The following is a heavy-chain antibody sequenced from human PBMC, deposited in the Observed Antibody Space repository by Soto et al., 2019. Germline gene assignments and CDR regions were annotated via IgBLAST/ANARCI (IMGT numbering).Heavy chain of an antibody. J-gene: IGHJ4*02. D-gene: IGHD3-10*01. Sequence: EVQLVESGGGLVQPGRSLRLSGAASGFTFDDDAMHWVRQAPGKGLEWVSGISWNSGSIGYADSVKGRFTISRDNAKNSLYLQMNSLRAEDTALSYCAQDKGFGELLWYFAYWGQVTLVTVSS. CDR1: GFTFDDDA. CDR2: ISWNSGSI. V-gene: IGHV3-9*01. CDR3: AQDKGFGELLWYFAY.